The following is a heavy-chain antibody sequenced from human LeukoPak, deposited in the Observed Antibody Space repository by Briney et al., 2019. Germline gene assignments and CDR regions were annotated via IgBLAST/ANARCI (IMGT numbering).Heavy chain of an antibody. D-gene: IGHD3-10*01. CDR1: GYTFTSYG. J-gene: IGHJ6*02. CDR3: ARGFEVSGIYYGMDV. Sequence: EASVKVSCKASGYTFTSYGISWVRQAPGQGLEWMGWISAYNGNTNYAQKLQGRVTMTTDTFTSTAYMELRSLRSDDTAVYYCARGFEVSGIYYGMDVWGQGTTVTVSS. V-gene: IGHV1-18*01. CDR2: ISAYNGNT.